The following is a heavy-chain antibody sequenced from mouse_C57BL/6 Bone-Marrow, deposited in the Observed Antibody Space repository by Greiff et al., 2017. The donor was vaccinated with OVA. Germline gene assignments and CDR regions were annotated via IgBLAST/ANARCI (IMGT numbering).Heavy chain of an antibody. D-gene: IGHD2-5*01. J-gene: IGHJ4*01. CDR2: ISSGSSTI. Sequence: EVKLVESGGGLVKPGGSLKLSCAASGFTFSDYGMHWVRQAPEKGLEWVAYISSGSSTIYYADTVKGRFTISRDNAKNTLFLQMTRLRSEDTAMYYCARPYSNPYYAMDYWGQGTSVTVSS. CDR3: ARPYSNPYYAMDY. CDR1: GFTFSDYG. V-gene: IGHV5-17*01.